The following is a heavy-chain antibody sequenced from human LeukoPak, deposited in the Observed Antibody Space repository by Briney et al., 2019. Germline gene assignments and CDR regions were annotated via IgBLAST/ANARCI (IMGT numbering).Heavy chain of an antibody. CDR2: ISSSSSYI. J-gene: IGHJ4*02. CDR3: ARDWGYCSSTSCSRPIDY. Sequence: GGSLRLSCAASGFTLSSYSMNWVRQAPGKGLEWVSSISSSSSYIYYADSVKGRFTISRDNAKNSLYLQMNSLRAEDTAVYYCARDWGYCSSTSCSRPIDYWGQGTLVTVSS. V-gene: IGHV3-21*01. CDR1: GFTLSSYS. D-gene: IGHD2-2*01.